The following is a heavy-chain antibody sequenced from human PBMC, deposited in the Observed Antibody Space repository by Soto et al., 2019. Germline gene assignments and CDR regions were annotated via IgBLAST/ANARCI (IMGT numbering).Heavy chain of an antibody. Sequence: SETLSLTCTVSGGSISSSSYYWGWIRQPPGKGLEWIGFIYYIGSSYYNPFLKSLVTISVDTSKIQFSLKLSSVTAADTAVYYCVRLVYYDFWSGQMNWFDPWGQGTLVTVSS. V-gene: IGHV4-39*01. D-gene: IGHD3-3*01. CDR3: VRLVYYDFWSGQMNWFDP. CDR1: GGSISSSSYY. J-gene: IGHJ5*02. CDR2: IYYIGSS.